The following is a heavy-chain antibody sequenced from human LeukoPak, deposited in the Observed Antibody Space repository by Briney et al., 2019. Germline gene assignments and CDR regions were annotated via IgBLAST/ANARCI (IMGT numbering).Heavy chain of an antibody. CDR2: IIPIFGTA. CDR3: AMGVGAPEDLAVAADFDY. D-gene: IGHD6-19*01. CDR1: GGTFSCYV. J-gene: IGHJ4*02. V-gene: IGHV1-69*06. Sequence: ASVKVSCKSSGGTFSCYVINWVRQAPGQGLEWMGGIIPIFGTANYAQKFQGRVTITADKSTSTAYMELSSLRSEDTAVYYCAMGVGAPEDLAVAADFDYWGQGTLVTVSS.